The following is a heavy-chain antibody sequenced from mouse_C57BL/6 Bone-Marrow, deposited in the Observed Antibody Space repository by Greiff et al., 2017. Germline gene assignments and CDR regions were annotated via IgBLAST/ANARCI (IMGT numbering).Heavy chain of an antibody. D-gene: IGHD2-4*01. J-gene: IGHJ2*01. CDR3: AREGIYYDYDDFDY. Sequence: VQLQQPGAELVKPGASVKMSCKASGYTFTSYWITWVKQRPGQGLEWIGDIYPGSGSTNYNEKFKSKATLTVDTSSSTAYMQLSSLTSEDSAVYYCAREGIYYDYDDFDYWGQGTTLTVSS. CDR2: IYPGSGST. V-gene: IGHV1-55*01. CDR1: GYTFTSYW.